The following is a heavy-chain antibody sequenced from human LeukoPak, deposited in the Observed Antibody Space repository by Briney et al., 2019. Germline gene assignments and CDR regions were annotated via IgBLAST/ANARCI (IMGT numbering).Heavy chain of an antibody. Sequence: GGSLRLSCAASGFTFRSYWMGWVRQAPGKGLEWVASINQDGNEKYYVGSVKGRFTISRDNAKNSLSLQMNSLKAEDTAVYYCARDTHGGFDFWGQGLLVTVSS. CDR3: ARDTHGGFDF. D-gene: IGHD4-23*01. CDR1: GFTFRSYW. J-gene: IGHJ4*02. V-gene: IGHV3-7*03. CDR2: INQDGNEK.